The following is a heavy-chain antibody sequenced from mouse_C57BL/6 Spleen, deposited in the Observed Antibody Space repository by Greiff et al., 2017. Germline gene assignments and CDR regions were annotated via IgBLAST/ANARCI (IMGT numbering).Heavy chain of an antibody. CDR3: ARSGYYDYLYYFDY. J-gene: IGHJ2*01. CDR1: GYTFTSYW. V-gene: IGHV1-52*01. D-gene: IGHD2-4*01. Sequence: VQLQQPGAELVRPGSSVKLSCKASGYTFTSYWMHWVKQRPIQGLEWIGNIDPSDSETHYNQKFKEQATLTVDKSSSTAYMQRSSLTSEDSAVYYCARSGYYDYLYYFDYWGQGTTLTVSS. CDR2: IDPSDSET.